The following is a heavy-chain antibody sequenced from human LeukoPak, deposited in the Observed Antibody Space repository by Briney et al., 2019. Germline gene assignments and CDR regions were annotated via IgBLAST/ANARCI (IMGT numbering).Heavy chain of an antibody. D-gene: IGHD5-18*01. CDR2: IYSGGST. CDR3: ARDSRYSYGALDY. CDR1: GFTFSDYY. J-gene: IGHJ4*02. Sequence: PGGSLRLSCAASGFTFSDYYMSWIRQAPGKGLEWVSVIYSGGSTYYADSVKGRFTISRDNSKNTLYLQMNSLRAEDTAVYYCARDSRYSYGALDYWGQGTLVTVSS. V-gene: IGHV3-66*01.